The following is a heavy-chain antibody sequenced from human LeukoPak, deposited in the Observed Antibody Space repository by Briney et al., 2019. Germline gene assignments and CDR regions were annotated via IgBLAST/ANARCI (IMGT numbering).Heavy chain of an antibody. V-gene: IGHV4-34*01. Sequence: PSETLSLTCAVYGGSFSGYYWSWIRQPPGKGLEWIGEINHSGSTNYNPSLKSRVTISVDTSKNQFSLKLSSVTAADTAVYYCARSGPSREDCGGDCYSNWFDPWGQGTLVTVSS. CDR2: INHSGST. CDR3: ARSGPSREDCGGDCYSNWFDP. D-gene: IGHD2-21*02. CDR1: GGSFSGYY. J-gene: IGHJ5*02.